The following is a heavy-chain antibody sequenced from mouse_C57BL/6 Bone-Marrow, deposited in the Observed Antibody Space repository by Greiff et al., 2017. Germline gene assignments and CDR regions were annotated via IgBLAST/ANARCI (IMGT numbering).Heavy chain of an antibody. V-gene: IGHV14-4*01. CDR3: ARIAY. Sequence: VQLQQSGAELVRPGASVKLSCTASGFNIKDDYMHWVKQRPEQGLEWIGWIDPENGDTEYASKFQGKATITVDKSSNTAYLQLSSLTSEDTTVCYCARIAYWGQGSLVAVSA. CDR2: IDPENGDT. D-gene: IGHD5-2*01. J-gene: IGHJ3*01. CDR1: GFNIKDDY.